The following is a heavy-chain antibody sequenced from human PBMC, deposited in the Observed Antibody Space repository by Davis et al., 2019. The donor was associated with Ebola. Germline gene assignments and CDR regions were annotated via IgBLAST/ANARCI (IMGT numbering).Heavy chain of an antibody. CDR3: ARVRGYSGYERFDP. J-gene: IGHJ5*02. Sequence: MPSETLSLTCAVSGGSISSSNWWSWVRQPPGKGLEWIGELNHSGSTNYNPSLKSRVTISVDTSKNQFSLKLSSVTAADTAVYYCARVRGYSGYERFDPWGQGTLVTVSS. CDR2: LNHSGST. CDR1: GGSISSSNW. D-gene: IGHD5-12*01. V-gene: IGHV4-4*02.